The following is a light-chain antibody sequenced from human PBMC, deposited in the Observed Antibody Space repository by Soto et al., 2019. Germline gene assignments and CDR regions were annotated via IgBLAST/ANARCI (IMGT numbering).Light chain of an antibody. Sequence: EIVLTQSPCTLSLSPGERATLSYRASQSVSSSYLAWYQQKPGQAPRLLIYGASSRATGIPDRFSGSGSGTDFTLTISRLEPEDFAVYYCQQYGSSPLTFGQGTNVEIK. CDR2: GAS. V-gene: IGKV3-20*01. CDR3: QQYGSSPLT. J-gene: IGKJ1*01. CDR1: QSVSSSY.